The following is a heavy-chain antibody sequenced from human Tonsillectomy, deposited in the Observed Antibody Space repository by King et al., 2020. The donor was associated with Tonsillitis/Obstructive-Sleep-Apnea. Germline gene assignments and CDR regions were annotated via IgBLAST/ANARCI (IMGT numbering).Heavy chain of an antibody. CDR1: GFTFGEYA. CDR2: IRGKAFGGAT. Sequence: VQLVESGGGLVKPGRSLRLSCTASGFTFGEYAMSWFRQAPGKGLEWVGYIRGKAFGGATEFAASVKGRFTMSRDDSNSIAYLQMNSLKTEDTAMYYCSRDPSGFHFDYWGQGTLVTVSS. V-gene: IGHV3-49*05. J-gene: IGHJ4*02. CDR3: SRDPSGFHFDY.